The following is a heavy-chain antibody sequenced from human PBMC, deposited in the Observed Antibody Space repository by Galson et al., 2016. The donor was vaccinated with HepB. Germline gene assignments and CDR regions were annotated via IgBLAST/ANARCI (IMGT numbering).Heavy chain of an antibody. CDR1: KFTFSSYA. CDR2: ITESGGTT. Sequence: SLRLSCAASKFTFSSYAMSWVRQAPGKGLGWVSGITESGGTTYYADSVKGRFTISRDNSKNTLYLQMNGLRAEDTAVYYCAKDYGDCSGGRCYSPTLFHYWGQATLATASS. V-gene: IGHV3-23*01. CDR3: AKDYGDCSGGRCYSPTLFHY. D-gene: IGHD2-15*01. J-gene: IGHJ4*02.